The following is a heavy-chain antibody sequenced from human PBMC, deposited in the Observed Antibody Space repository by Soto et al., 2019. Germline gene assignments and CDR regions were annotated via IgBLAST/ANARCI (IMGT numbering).Heavy chain of an antibody. D-gene: IGHD2-2*01. CDR1: GFTFGEYA. Sequence: GGSLRLSCTASGFTFGEYAMSWFRQAPGKGLEWVGFIRSKAYGGTTEYAASVKGRFTISRDDSKNSLYLQMNSLRAEDTAVYYCAREYCSSTSCLNWFYPWGQGTLVTVSS. V-gene: IGHV3-49*03. CDR2: IRSKAYGGTT. CDR3: AREYCSSTSCLNWFYP. J-gene: IGHJ5*02.